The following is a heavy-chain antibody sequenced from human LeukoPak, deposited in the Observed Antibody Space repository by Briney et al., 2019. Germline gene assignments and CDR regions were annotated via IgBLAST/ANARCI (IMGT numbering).Heavy chain of an antibody. D-gene: IGHD1-26*01. CDR2: INHSGST. Sequence: PSETLSLTCAVYGGSFSGYYWSWIRQPPGKGLEWIGEINHSGSTNYSPSLKSRVTISVDTSKNQFSLKLSSVTAADTAVYYCASGSYHTPVDYWGQGTLVTVSS. CDR3: ASGSYHTPVDY. CDR1: GGSFSGYY. J-gene: IGHJ4*02. V-gene: IGHV4-34*01.